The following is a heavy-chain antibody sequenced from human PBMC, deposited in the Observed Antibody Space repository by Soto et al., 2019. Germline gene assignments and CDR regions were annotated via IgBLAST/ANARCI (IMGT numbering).Heavy chain of an antibody. V-gene: IGHV4-34*01. Sequence: QVQLQQWGAGLLKPSETLSLTCAVYGGSFSGYYWCWIRQPPGKGLEWVGEINHSGSTNYNPTLKSRVIIPVDTSKNHFSLKMSSLTAADTAVYYCAGCGQQLPYYWGKGILVTVS. CDR1: GGSFSGYY. D-gene: IGHD6-13*01. CDR3: AGCGQQLPYY. J-gene: IGHJ4*02. CDR2: INHSGST.